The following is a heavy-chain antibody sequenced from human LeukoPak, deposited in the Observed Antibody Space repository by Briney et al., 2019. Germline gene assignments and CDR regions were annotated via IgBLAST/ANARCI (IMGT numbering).Heavy chain of an antibody. CDR3: AKDSSAGSNPYFDY. D-gene: IGHD6-13*01. Sequence: GGSLRLSCAASGLTFDEFAMHWVRHAPGKGLEWVSGISWNSGDIGYADSVKGRFTISRDNAKKSLYLEMNSLRAEDTALYYCAKDSSAGSNPYFDYWGQGTLVTVSS. J-gene: IGHJ4*02. CDR2: ISWNSGDI. CDR1: GLTFDEFA. V-gene: IGHV3-9*01.